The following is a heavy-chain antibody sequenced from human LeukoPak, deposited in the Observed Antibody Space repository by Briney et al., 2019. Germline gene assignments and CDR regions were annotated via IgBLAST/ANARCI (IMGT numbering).Heavy chain of an antibody. V-gene: IGHV3-30-3*01. CDR2: ISYDGSNK. Sequence: PGGSLRLSCAASGFTFSSYAMYWVCQAPGKGLEWVAVISYDGSNKYYADSVKGRFTISRDNSKNTLYLQMNSLRAEDTAVYYCAKEALNYYDSSGSYAFDIWGQGTMVTVSS. J-gene: IGHJ3*02. D-gene: IGHD3-22*01. CDR1: GFTFSSYA. CDR3: AKEALNYYDSSGSYAFDI.